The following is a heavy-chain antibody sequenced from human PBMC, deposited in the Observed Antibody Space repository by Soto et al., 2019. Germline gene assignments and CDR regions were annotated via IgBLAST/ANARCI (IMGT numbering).Heavy chain of an antibody. V-gene: IGHV4-59*01. CDR1: GGSISSYY. CDR3: ARSYGSGSYTDYYYYMDV. Sequence: PSETLSLTCTVSGGSISSYYWSWIRQPPGKGLEWIGYIYYSGSTNYNPSLKSRVTISVDTSKNQFSLKLSSVTAADTAVYYCARSYGSGSYTDYYYYMDVWGKGTTVTVSS. CDR2: IYYSGST. D-gene: IGHD3-10*01. J-gene: IGHJ6*03.